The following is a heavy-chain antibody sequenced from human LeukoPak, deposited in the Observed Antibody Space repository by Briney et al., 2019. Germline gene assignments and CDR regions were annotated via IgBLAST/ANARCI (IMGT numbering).Heavy chain of an antibody. J-gene: IGHJ3*02. V-gene: IGHV1-2*02. D-gene: IGHD1-7*01. CDR3: ARARNYNDAFDI. CDR2: IKPDGGT. Sequence: ASVKVSCKASGYTFTSYYMHWVRQAPGQGLEWMGWIKPDGGTKSAQKFQARVTMTRDTSIDTAYMELSRLRSDDTAVYYCARARNYNDAFDIWGQGTMVTVSS. CDR1: GYTFTSYY.